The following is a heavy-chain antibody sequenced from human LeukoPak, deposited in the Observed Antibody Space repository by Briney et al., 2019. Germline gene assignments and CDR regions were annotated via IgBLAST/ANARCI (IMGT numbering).Heavy chain of an antibody. V-gene: IGHV4-30-4*01. J-gene: IGHJ5*02. Sequence: PSPTLFNTSLIPEGSVSGGDYYRSWIRHTQEKGLEWIAYMYYSGSTYYNPSLKSRVTMSADTSKNQLSLKLSSVTAADTAVYYCARPYYYDSRIDPWGQGILVTVSS. CDR1: EGSVSGGDYY. D-gene: IGHD3-22*01. CDR2: MYYSGST. CDR3: ARPYYYDSRIDP.